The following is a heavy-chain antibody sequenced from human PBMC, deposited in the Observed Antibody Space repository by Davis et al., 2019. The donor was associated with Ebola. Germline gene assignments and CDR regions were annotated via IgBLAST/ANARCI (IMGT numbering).Heavy chain of an antibody. V-gene: IGHV3-30-3*01. Sequence: PGGSLRLSCVGSGLTFSSHWMSWVRQAPGKGLEWVAVISFDGSKKYYADSVRGRFTISRDTSTNTVFLQMSGLGHDDTALYYCARDRGAGYSASSGYYGLDVWGQGTTVTVSS. J-gene: IGHJ6*02. CDR3: ARDRGAGYSASSGYYGLDV. CDR2: ISFDGSKK. CDR1: GLTFSSHW. D-gene: IGHD6-6*01.